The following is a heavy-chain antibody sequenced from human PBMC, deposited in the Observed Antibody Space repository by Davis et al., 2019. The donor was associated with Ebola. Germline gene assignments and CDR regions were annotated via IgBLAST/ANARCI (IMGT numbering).Heavy chain of an antibody. CDR1: GFTFSSYA. Sequence: PGGSLRLSCAASGFTFSSYAMHWVRQAPGKGLEWVAVISYDGSNKYYADSVKGRFTISRDNSKNTLYLQMNSLRAEDTAVYYCAKGAVNPTRDYWGQGTLVTVSS. CDR3: AKGAVNPTRDY. CDR2: ISYDGSNK. D-gene: IGHD1-26*01. V-gene: IGHV3-30-3*01. J-gene: IGHJ4*02.